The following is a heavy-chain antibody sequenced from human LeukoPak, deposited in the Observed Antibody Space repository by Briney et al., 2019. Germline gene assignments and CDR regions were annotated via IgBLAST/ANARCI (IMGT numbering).Heavy chain of an antibody. D-gene: IGHD6-19*01. V-gene: IGHV1-2*06. CDR2: INPKSGDT. CDR3: ARDRSYTSGWHGDWFDP. Sequence: ASVKVSCKASGYTFTGYYMHWVRQAPGQGLEWMGRINPKSGDTNYAQKFQGRVTMTRDTSINTAYMELSRLRSDDTAVYYCARDRSYTSGWHGDWFDPWGQGTLVTVSS. CDR1: GYTFTGYY. J-gene: IGHJ5*02.